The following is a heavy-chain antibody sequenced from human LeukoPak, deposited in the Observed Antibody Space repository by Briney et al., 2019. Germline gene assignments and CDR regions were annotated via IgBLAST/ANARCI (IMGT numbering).Heavy chain of an antibody. Sequence: SETLSLTCTVSGGSISSYYWSWIRQPPGKGLEWIGYIYYSGSTNYNPSLKSRVTISVDTSKNQFSLKLSSVTAADTAVYYCAGYCSSTSCYLKFDPWGQGTLVTVSS. CDR3: AGYCSSTSCYLKFDP. D-gene: IGHD2-2*01. V-gene: IGHV4-59*01. J-gene: IGHJ5*02. CDR1: GGSISSYY. CDR2: IYYSGST.